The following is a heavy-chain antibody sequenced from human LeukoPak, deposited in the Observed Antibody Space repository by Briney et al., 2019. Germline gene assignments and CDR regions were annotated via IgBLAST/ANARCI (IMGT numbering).Heavy chain of an antibody. V-gene: IGHV4-34*01. CDR2: INNSGST. CDR1: GGSFSSYY. J-gene: IGHJ6*03. Sequence: SETLSLTCTVYGGSFSSYYWSWVRQPQGQGLEWIGEINNSGSTNTNPTLNTRVTISVDTSTNQFSLKLSSVTAADTAVYYCGRWGLWFSTGLYYMDVWGKGTTVTVSS. D-gene: IGHD3-10*01. CDR3: GRWGLWFSTGLYYMDV.